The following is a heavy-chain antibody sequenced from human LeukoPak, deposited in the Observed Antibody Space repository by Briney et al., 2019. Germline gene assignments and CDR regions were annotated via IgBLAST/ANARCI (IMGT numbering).Heavy chain of an antibody. J-gene: IGHJ4*02. V-gene: IGHV1-69*05. D-gene: IGHD3-22*01. CDR3: ARTYYYDSSGYLTTSYYFDY. Sequence: ASVKVSCKASGGTFSSYAISWVRQAPGQGLEWMGGIIPNFGTANYAQKFQGRVTITTDESTSTAYMELSSLRSEDTAVYYCARTYYYDSSGYLTTSYYFDYWGQGTLVTVSS. CDR1: GGTFSSYA. CDR2: IIPNFGTA.